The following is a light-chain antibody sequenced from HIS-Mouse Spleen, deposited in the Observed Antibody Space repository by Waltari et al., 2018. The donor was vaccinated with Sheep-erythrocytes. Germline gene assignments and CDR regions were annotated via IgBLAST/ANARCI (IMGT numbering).Light chain of an antibody. Sequence: EIVLTQSPATLSLSPGERATLSCRASQSVSSYLAWYQQKPGQAPRLLIYDASNRATGIPARFSGSGSGTDFTLTISSLEREDFAVYYCQQRSNWPPITFSQGTRLEIK. CDR3: QQRSNWPPIT. J-gene: IGKJ5*01. CDR2: DAS. CDR1: QSVSSY. V-gene: IGKV3-11*01.